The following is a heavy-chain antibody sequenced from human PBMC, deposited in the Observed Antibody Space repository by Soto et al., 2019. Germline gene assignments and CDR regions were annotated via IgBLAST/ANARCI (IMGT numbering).Heavy chain of an antibody. J-gene: IGHJ4*02. CDR3: ARGNGDLYFDS. V-gene: IGHV4-59*13. Sequence: QVQLQESGPGLVKPSETLSLSCTVSGASINTYYWGWIRQPPGKGLECVGYFYYSGSTIYNPSLRGRDTTSVDTSKNQFSLELKSVIAADTAVYYCARGNGDLYFDSWGQGTLVVVSS. CDR2: FYYSGST. CDR1: GASINTYY. D-gene: IGHD7-27*01.